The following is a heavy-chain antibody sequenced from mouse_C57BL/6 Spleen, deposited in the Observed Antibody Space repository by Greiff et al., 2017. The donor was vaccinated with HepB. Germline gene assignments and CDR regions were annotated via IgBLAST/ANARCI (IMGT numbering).Heavy chain of an antibody. Sequence: EVQLQQSVAELVRPGASVKLSCTASGFNIKNTYMHWVKQRPEQGLEWIGRIDPANGNTKYAPKFQGKATITAETSSNTAYLQLSSLTSEDTAIYYCARRDYGSSYDYAMDYWGQGTSVTVSS. CDR2: IDPANGNT. CDR1: GFNIKNTY. J-gene: IGHJ4*01. D-gene: IGHD1-1*01. CDR3: ARRDYGSSYDYAMDY. V-gene: IGHV14-3*01.